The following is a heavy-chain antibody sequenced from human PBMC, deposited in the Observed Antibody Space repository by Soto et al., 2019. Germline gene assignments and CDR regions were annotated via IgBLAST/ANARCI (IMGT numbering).Heavy chain of an antibody. J-gene: IGHJ6*02. Sequence: QVQLVESGGGVVQPGTSLRLSCAASGFTFKTHAMHWVRQAPGKGLEWMAVIAYDGNEKFYADSVKGRFTISRDNSTNALYLQINTLSNEDTAVYYCGKDVGDYVPYYYGVDVWGQGTTVTVSS. V-gene: IGHV3-30*18. CDR3: GKDVGDYVPYYYGVDV. D-gene: IGHD1-26*01. CDR2: IAYDGNEK. CDR1: GFTFKTHA.